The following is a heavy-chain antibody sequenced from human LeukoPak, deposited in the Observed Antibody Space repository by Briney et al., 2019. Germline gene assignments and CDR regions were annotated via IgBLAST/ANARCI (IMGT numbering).Heavy chain of an antibody. Sequence: GGSLRLSCAASGFTFSDYYMSWIRQAPGKGLEWVSYISSSGSTIYYADSVKGRFTISRDNAKNSLYLQMNSLRAEDTAVYYCARDLYYGSGSYYNNFDYWGQGTLVTVSS. CDR3: ARDLYYGSGSYYNNFDY. D-gene: IGHD3-10*01. J-gene: IGHJ4*02. CDR1: GFTFSDYY. CDR2: ISSSGSTI. V-gene: IGHV3-11*04.